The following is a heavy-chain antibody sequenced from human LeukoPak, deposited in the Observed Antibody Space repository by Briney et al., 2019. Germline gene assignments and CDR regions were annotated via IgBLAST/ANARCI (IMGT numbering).Heavy chain of an antibody. J-gene: IGHJ5*02. D-gene: IGHD4-17*01. Sequence: SGGSLRLSCAASGFTFSSYGMHWVRQAPGKGLEWVAFIRYDGSNKYYADSVKGRFTISRDNSKNTLYLQMNSLRAEDTAVYYCAKDRSTVITYRPWGWFDPWGQGTLVTVSS. V-gene: IGHV3-30*02. CDR3: AKDRSTVITYRPWGWFDP. CDR2: IRYDGSNK. CDR1: GFTFSSYG.